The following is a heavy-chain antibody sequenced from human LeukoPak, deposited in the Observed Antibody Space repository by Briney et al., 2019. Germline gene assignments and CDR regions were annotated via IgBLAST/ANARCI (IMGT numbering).Heavy chain of an antibody. Sequence: PSETLSLTCTVSGGSISSYYWSWIRQPPGKGLEWIGYIYYSGSTNYNPSLKSRVTISVDTSKNQFSLKLSSVTAADTAVYYCARDHPRSADYGSGSGFDYWGQGTLVTVSS. CDR2: IYYSGST. CDR1: GGSISSYY. D-gene: IGHD3-10*01. V-gene: IGHV4-59*01. CDR3: ARDHPRSADYGSGSGFDY. J-gene: IGHJ4*02.